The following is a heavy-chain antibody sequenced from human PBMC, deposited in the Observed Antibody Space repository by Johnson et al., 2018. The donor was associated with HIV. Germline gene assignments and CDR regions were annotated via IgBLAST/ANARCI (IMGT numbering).Heavy chain of an antibody. CDR2: ISYDGRNK. CDR3: ASTRGAFDI. Sequence: QVQLVESGGGVVQPGRSLRLSCAASGFTFSSYAMHWVRQAPGKGLEWVAVISYDGRNKYYADSVKGRFTISRDNFNNMVHLQMSSLRVDDTALYYCASTRGAFDIWGQGTMVTVSS. CDR1: GFTFSSYA. D-gene: IGHD3-10*01. J-gene: IGHJ3*02. V-gene: IGHV3-30*14.